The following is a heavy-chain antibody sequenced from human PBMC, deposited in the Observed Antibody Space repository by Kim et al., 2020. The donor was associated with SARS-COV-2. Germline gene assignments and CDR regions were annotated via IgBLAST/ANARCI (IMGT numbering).Heavy chain of an antibody. J-gene: IGHJ4*02. CDR3: AKDLVVLRIQLRYYFDY. D-gene: IGHD5-18*01. Sequence: VQGRFTISRDNSRNTLYLQMNSLRAEDTAVYYCAKDLVVLRIQLRYYFDYWGQGTLVTVSS. V-gene: IGHV3-23*01.